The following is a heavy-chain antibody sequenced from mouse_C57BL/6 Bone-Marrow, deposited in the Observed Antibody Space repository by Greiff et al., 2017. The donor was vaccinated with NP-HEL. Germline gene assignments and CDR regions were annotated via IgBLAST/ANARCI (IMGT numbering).Heavy chain of an antibody. J-gene: IGHJ2*01. D-gene: IGHD2-3*01. CDR2: IDPSDSET. Sequence: QVQLQQPGAELVRPGSSVKLSCKASGYTFTSYWMHWVKQRPIQGLEWIGNIDPSDSETHYNQKFKDKATLTVDKSSSTAYMQLSSLTSDDSAVYYCARQGWLLPFDYWGQGTTLTVSS. CDR1: GYTFTSYW. CDR3: ARQGWLLPFDY. V-gene: IGHV1-52*01.